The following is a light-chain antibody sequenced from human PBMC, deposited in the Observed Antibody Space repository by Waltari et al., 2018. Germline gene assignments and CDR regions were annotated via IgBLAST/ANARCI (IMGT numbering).Light chain of an antibody. J-gene: IGKJ2*01. CDR1: QTIDTY. CDR3: QQYNSAPYT. CDR2: AAS. V-gene: IGKV1-39*01. Sequence: DIKMIQSSSSMLASVGDKVTVTCWASQTIDTYFIWYQQKPGMAPKLLIFAASTLNSGIPARFSGSGSGTDFTLTISSLQPEDLATYSCQQYNSAPYTFGQGTKVEMK.